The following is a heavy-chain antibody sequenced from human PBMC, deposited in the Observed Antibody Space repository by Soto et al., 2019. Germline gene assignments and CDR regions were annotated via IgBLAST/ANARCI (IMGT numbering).Heavy chain of an antibody. V-gene: IGHV3-23*01. CDR3: AKGGGRSAGTVDY. J-gene: IGHJ4*02. Sequence: EVQLLESGGGLVQPGGSLRLSCAAPRFTFSSYAMSWVRQAPGKGLEWVSVIDYSGGSTSYADSVKGRFTISRDNSKNTLYLQMNSLRAEDTAVYYCAKGGGRSAGTVDYWGQGTLVTVSS. D-gene: IGHD6-13*01. CDR1: RFTFSSYA. CDR2: IDYSGGST.